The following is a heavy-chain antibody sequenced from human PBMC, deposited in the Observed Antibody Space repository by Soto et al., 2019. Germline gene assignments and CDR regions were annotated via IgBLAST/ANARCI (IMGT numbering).Heavy chain of an antibody. CDR1: GFTFDDYT. V-gene: IGHV3-43*01. CDR3: AKDMGYSSGWYVFDY. CDR2: ISWDGGST. Sequence: GGSLRLSCAASGFTFDDYTMHWVRQAPGKGLEWVSLISWDGGSTYYADSVKGRFTISRDNSKNSLYLQMNSLRTEDTALYYCAKDMGYSSGWYVFDYWGQGTLVTVSS. J-gene: IGHJ4*02. D-gene: IGHD6-19*01.